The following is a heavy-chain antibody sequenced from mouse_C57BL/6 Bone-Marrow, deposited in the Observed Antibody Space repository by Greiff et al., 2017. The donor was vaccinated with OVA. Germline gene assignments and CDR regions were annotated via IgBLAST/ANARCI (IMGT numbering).Heavy chain of an antibody. D-gene: IGHD1-1*01. CDR2: INPNNGGT. CDR3: AIGDYYGSSYLYIDV. Sequence: EVQLQQSGPELVKPGASVKISCKASGYTFTDYYMNWVKQSHGKSLEWIGDINPNNGGTSYNQKFKGKATLTVDKSSSTAYMELRSLTSEDSAVYYYAIGDYYGSSYLYIDVWGTGTTVTVSS. CDR1: GYTFTDYY. V-gene: IGHV1-26*01. J-gene: IGHJ1*03.